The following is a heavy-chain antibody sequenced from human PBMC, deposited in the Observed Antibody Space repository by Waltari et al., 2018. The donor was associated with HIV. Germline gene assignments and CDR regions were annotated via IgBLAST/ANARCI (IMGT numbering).Heavy chain of an antibody. CDR3: ARDRLDYSGSQRNYYFDY. D-gene: IGHD4-4*01. V-gene: IGHV3-23*01. J-gene: IGHJ4*02. CDR1: RFSFSTSA. Sequence: EVQLLESGGGLAQPGGSLRLSCAASRFSFSTSAMTWVRQAPGRGREWVSGISVSGSSTYYADSVKGRVTISRDNSKNTLYLQMSSLRAEDTAIYYCARDRLDYSGSQRNYYFDYWGQGTLVTVSS. CDR2: ISVSGSST.